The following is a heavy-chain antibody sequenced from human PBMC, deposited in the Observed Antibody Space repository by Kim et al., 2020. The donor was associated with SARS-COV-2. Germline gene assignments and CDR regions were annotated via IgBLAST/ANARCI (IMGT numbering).Heavy chain of an antibody. Sequence: GGSLRLFCAASGFTFSSYEMNWVRQAPGKGLEWVSYISSSGSTIYYADSVKGRFTISRDNAKNSLYLQMNSLRAEDTAVYYCAREFPHYYDSSGYYPNNFDYWGQGTLVTVSS. V-gene: IGHV3-48*03. CDR2: ISSSGSTI. D-gene: IGHD3-22*01. J-gene: IGHJ4*02. CDR3: AREFPHYYDSSGYYPNNFDY. CDR1: GFTFSSYE.